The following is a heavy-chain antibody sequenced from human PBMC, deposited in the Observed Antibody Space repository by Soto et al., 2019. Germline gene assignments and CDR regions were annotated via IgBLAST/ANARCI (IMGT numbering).Heavy chain of an antibody. Sequence: SATLSLTCTVSGGSISTIGYFWGWIRQPPGKGLEWIGSVYYTGKTDYNPSLKSRVTISVDTSQNQVSLKLNSLTAADTAVYYCARHPATGYTSGWLRLYSFDHWGRGTLVTVSS. V-gene: IGHV4-39*01. J-gene: IGHJ4*02. CDR3: ARHPATGYTSGWLRLYSFDH. D-gene: IGHD6-19*01. CDR1: GGSISTIGYF. CDR2: VYYTGKT.